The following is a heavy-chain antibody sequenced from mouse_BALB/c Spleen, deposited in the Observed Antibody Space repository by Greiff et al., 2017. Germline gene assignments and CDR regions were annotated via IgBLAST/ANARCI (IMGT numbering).Heavy chain of an antibody. J-gene: IGHJ1*01. CDR1: GYSFTSYW. CDR3: ASYGNYEDWDWYFDV. D-gene: IGHD2-1*01. CDR2: IDPSDSET. V-gene: IGHV1S127*01. Sequence: QVQLQQSGPQLVRPGASVKISCKASGYSFTSYWMHWVKQRPGQGLEWIGMIDPSDSETRLNQKFKDKATLTVDKSSSTAYMQLSSPTSEDSAVYYCASYGNYEDWDWYFDVWGAGTTVTVSS.